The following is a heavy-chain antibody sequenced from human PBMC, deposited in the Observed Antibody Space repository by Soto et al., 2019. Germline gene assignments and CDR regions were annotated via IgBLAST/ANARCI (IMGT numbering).Heavy chain of an antibody. CDR1: GFTFSSYA. CDR3: AKDLTKNCSSTSCYVGYYYGMDF. J-gene: IGHJ6*02. V-gene: IGHV3-23*01. CDR2: ISGSGGST. D-gene: IGHD2-2*01. Sequence: GGSLRLSCAASGFTFSSYAMSWVRQAPGKGLEWVSAISGSGGSTYYADSVKGRFTISRDNSKNTLYLQMNSLRAEDTAVYYCAKDLTKNCSSTSCYVGYYYGMDFWGQGTTVTVSS.